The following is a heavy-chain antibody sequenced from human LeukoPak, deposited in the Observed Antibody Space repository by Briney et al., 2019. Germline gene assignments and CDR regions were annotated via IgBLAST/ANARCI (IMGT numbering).Heavy chain of an antibody. CDR1: GGSISSGSYY. CDR3: ARGVSSGWYLTLQSYYYMDV. D-gene: IGHD6-19*01. V-gene: IGHV4-61*02. J-gene: IGHJ6*03. Sequence: SETLSLTCTVSGGSISSGSYYWSWIRQPAGKGLEWIGRIYTSGSTNYNPSLKSRVTISVDTSKNQFSLKLSSVTAADTAVYYCARGVSSGWYLTLQSYYYMDVWGKGTTVTISS. CDR2: IYTSGST.